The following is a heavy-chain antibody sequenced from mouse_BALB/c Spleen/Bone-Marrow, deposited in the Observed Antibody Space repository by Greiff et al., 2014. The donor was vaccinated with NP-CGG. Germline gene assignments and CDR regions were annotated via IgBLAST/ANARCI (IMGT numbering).Heavy chain of an antibody. D-gene: IGHD1-1*02. CDR1: GFTFSDFY. J-gene: IGHJ4*01. V-gene: IGHV5-4*02. CDR3: ARSGERYGAMDY. Sequence: VQLQQSGGDLVKPGGSLKLSCAASGFTFSDFYMFWFRQTPEKRLEWVATISDGGTYTYYPDSVKGRFTISRDNVKNNLYLQMSSLKSEDTAMYYCARSGERYGAMDYWGQGTSVTVSS. CDR2: ISDGGTYT.